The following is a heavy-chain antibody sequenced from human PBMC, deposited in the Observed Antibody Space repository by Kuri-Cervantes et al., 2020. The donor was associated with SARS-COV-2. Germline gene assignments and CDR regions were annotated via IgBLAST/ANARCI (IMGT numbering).Heavy chain of an antibody. D-gene: IGHD1-26*01. V-gene: IGHV3-30*18. J-gene: IGHJ4*02. CDR2: ISYDGSNK. Sequence: LSLTCAASGFTFSSYGMHWVRQAPGKGLEWVAVISYDGSNKYYADSVKGRFTISRDNSKNTLYLQMNSLRAEDTAVYYCAKEAIVGAYYFDHWGQGTLVTVSS. CDR3: AKEAIVGAYYFDH. CDR1: GFTFSSYG.